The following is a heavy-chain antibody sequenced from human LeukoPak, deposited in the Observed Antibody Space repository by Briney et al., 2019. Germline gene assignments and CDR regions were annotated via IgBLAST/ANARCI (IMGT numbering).Heavy chain of an antibody. Sequence: GGSLRLSCAASGFTFSSYEMNWVRQAPGKGLEWVSYISSSGSTIYYADSLKGRFTTSRDDAKNTLFLQMNSLKVDDTAVYFCARERINCRGDCYDYWGQGTLVTVSS. CDR3: ARERINCRGDCYDY. D-gene: IGHD2-21*02. CDR1: GFTFSSYE. V-gene: IGHV3-48*03. J-gene: IGHJ4*02. CDR2: ISSSGSTI.